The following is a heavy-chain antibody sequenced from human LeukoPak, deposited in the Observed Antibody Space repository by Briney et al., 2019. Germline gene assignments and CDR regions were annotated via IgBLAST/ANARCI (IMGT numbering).Heavy chain of an antibody. J-gene: IGHJ5*02. Sequence: SETLSLTCTVSGGSISSSSYYWGWIRQPPEKGLEWIGSIYYSGSTYYNPSLKSRVTISVDTSKNQFSLKLSSVTAADTAVYYCARRYSSSWFNWFDPWGQGTLVTVSS. CDR1: GGSISSSSYY. CDR2: IYYSGST. D-gene: IGHD6-13*01. CDR3: ARRYSSSWFNWFDP. V-gene: IGHV4-39*01.